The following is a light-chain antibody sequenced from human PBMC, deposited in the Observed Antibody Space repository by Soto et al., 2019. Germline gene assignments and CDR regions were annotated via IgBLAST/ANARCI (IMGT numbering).Light chain of an antibody. V-gene: IGLV2-11*01. CDR1: SSDVGYYNY. CDR3: CSFAGSDTFHV. CDR2: DVS. J-gene: IGLJ1*01. Sequence: QSVLALPRSVTGSPGQSVTISCTGTSSDVGYYNYVSWYQQHPGTAPKLMIYDVSMRPSGVPDRFSGSNSGNTASLTISGLQAEDEADYYCCSFAGSDTFHVFGTGTKVTVL.